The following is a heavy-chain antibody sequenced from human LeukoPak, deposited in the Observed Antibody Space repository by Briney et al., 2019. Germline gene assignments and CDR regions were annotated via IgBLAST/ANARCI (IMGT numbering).Heavy chain of an antibody. CDR3: ARGYGDYLDY. Sequence: RASVKVSCKASGYTFTTYYIHWVRQAPGQGLEWMAIINTSGGSTSYAQKFQGRVTMTRDTSTSTVYMGLSSLRSEDTAVYYCARGYGDYLDYWGQGTLVTVSS. CDR2: INTSGGST. D-gene: IGHD4-17*01. CDR1: GYTFTTYY. J-gene: IGHJ4*02. V-gene: IGHV1-46*01.